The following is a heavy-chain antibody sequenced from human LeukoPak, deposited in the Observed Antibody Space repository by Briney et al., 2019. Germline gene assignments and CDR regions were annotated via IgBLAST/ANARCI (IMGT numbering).Heavy chain of an antibody. Sequence: PGGSLRLSCAASGFTFSSYSMNWVRQAPGKGLEWVAFIQSDGGKEYYADSVKGRFTISRDNSKNTVHLQMNSLRAEDTVMYYCVRDGAHWDLDYWGQGTLVTVSS. D-gene: IGHD7-27*01. CDR2: IQSDGGKE. CDR1: GFTFSSYS. CDR3: VRDGAHWDLDY. V-gene: IGHV3-30*02. J-gene: IGHJ4*02.